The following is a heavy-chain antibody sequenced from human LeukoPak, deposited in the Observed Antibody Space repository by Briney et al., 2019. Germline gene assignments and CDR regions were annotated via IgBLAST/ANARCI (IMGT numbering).Heavy chain of an antibody. Sequence: GASVKVSCKASGDTFSSLVFSWVRQAPGQGLEYMGGITPSFAAPNYAQKFQGRVTIGTDESTSTAYMELSSLRLEDTAVYYCAAYYYDSSGSYRHDAFDIWGQGTMVTVSS. CDR1: GDTFSSLV. CDR3: AAYYYDSSGSYRHDAFDI. D-gene: IGHD3-22*01. J-gene: IGHJ3*02. V-gene: IGHV1-69*05. CDR2: ITPSFAAP.